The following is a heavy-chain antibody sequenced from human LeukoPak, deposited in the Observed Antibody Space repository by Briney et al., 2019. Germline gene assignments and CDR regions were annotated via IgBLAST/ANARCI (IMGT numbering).Heavy chain of an antibody. Sequence: SETLSLTCTVSGGSITNYYWSWIRQPPGKGLEWIGYIYYSGSTNYNPSLKSRVTISIDTSKSQFSLKLSSVTAADTAVYYCAKSYDSSGYYNYWGQGTLVTVSS. CDR3: AKSYDSSGYYNY. V-gene: IGHV4-59*01. CDR2: IYYSGST. CDR1: GGSITNYY. J-gene: IGHJ4*02. D-gene: IGHD3-22*01.